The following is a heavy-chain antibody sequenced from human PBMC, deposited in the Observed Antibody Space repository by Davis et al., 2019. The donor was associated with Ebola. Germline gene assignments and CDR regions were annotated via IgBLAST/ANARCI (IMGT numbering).Heavy chain of an antibody. CDR1: GFSFSSYW. CDR2: IKQDGSEK. Sequence: PGGSLRLSCAASGFSFSSYWMSWVRQAPGKGLEWVANIKQDGSEKYYVDSVEGRFTISRDNSKNTLYLQMDTLRVEDTALYYCTKGQGYFLDYWGQGTLVTVS. CDR3: TKGQGYFLDY. J-gene: IGHJ4*02. D-gene: IGHD6-13*01. V-gene: IGHV3-7*01.